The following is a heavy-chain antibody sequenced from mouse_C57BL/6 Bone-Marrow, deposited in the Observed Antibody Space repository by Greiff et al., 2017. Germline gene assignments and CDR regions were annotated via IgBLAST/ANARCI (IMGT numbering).Heavy chain of an antibody. CDR3: ARYYYGRGDY. J-gene: IGHJ4*01. D-gene: IGHD1-1*01. V-gene: IGHV1-64*01. CDR2: IHPNSGST. Sequence: QVQLQQPGAELVKPGASVKLSCTASGYTFTSYWMRWVKQRTGQGLEWIGMIHPNSGSTNYNEKFKSKATLTVDKSSSTAYMQLSSLTSEDSAVYYCARYYYGRGDYWGQGTSVTVSS. CDR1: GYTFTSYW.